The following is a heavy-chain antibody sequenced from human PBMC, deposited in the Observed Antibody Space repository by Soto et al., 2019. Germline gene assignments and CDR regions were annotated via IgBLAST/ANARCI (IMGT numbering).Heavy chain of an antibody. CDR1: GISFRNSG. J-gene: IGHJ4*02. CDR3: ARDKGVTSLDY. D-gene: IGHD2-2*01. V-gene: IGHV3-33*01. CDR2: IWSDGSSK. Sequence: QVQLVQSEGGVVQPGRSLRLSCVMSGISFRNSGMHWVRQAPGKGLEWVAMIWSDGSSKFYADSVQCRFTISRDNSMDTLYLQITSLRPEDTAIYYCARDKGVTSLDYWGQGTLVTVSS.